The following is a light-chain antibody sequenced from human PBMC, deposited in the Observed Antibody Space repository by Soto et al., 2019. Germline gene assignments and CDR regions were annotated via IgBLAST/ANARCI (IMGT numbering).Light chain of an antibody. V-gene: IGKV1-39*01. J-gene: IGKJ4*01. CDR1: QTISYF. CDR3: QQTYITPHT. Sequence: DIQMTQSPSSLSASVGDRVTITCRASQTISYFLNWYQQKPGKAPKLLMYAASTLQSGVPSRFSGGESGTDFTLTISSLQPEDFAAYYCQQTYITPHTFGGGTKVEIK. CDR2: AAS.